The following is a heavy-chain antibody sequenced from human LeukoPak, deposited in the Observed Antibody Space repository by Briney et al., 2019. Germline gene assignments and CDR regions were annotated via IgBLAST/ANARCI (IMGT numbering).Heavy chain of an antibody. V-gene: IGHV1-69*05. Sequence: SVKVSCKASGYTFTSYGISWVRQAPGQGLEWMGGIIPIFGTANYAQKFQGRVTITTDESTSTAYMELSSLRSEDTAVYYCASEGYCSSTSCPEADYWGQGTLVTVSS. CDR3: ASEGYCSSTSCPEADY. D-gene: IGHD2-2*01. CDR2: IIPIFGTA. CDR1: GYTFTSYG. J-gene: IGHJ4*02.